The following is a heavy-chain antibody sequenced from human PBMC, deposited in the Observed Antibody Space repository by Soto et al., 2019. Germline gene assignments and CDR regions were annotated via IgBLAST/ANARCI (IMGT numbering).Heavy chain of an antibody. V-gene: IGHV4-34*01. CDR2: INHSGST. CDR1: GGSFSGYY. J-gene: IGHJ4*02. CDR3: ARVKTWIQLWGFDY. D-gene: IGHD5-18*01. Sequence: PSETLSLTCAVYGGSFSGYYWSWIRQPPGKGLEWIGEINHSGSTNYNPSLKSRVTISVDTSKNQFSLKLSSVTAADTAVYYCARVKTWIQLWGFDYWGQGTLVTVSS.